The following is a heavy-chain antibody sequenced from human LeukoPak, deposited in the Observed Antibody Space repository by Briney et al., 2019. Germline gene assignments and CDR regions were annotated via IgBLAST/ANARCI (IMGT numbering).Heavy chain of an antibody. CDR3: AKVALPTGYPLLDGMDV. V-gene: IGHV3-23*01. CDR1: GFTFSSYA. J-gene: IGHJ6*02. CDR2: ISGSGGST. Sequence: PGGSLRLSCAASGFTFSSYAMSWVRQAPGKGLEWVSAISGSGGSTYYADSVKGRFTISRDNSKNTLYLQMNSLRAEDTAVYYCAKVALPTGYPLLDGMDVWGQGTTVTVSS. D-gene: IGHD3-9*01.